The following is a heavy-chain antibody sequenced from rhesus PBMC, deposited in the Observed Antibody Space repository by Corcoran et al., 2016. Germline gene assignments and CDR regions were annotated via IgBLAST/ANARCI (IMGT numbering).Heavy chain of an antibody. J-gene: IGHJ4*01. CDR3: ARGYYEDDYGYYYTPYYFDY. V-gene: IGHV4-143*01. D-gene: IGHD3S6*01. CDR1: GGSISGYYL. Sequence: VQLQESGPGVVKPSETLSLTCAVSGGSISGYYLWSWIRQPPGKGLELIRYIYGGSGSPTYNPSLKWRVSISIGTSKNQFSVKLSCVTAADTAVYYCARGYYEDDYGYYYTPYYFDYWGQGVLVTVSS. CDR2: IYGGSGSP.